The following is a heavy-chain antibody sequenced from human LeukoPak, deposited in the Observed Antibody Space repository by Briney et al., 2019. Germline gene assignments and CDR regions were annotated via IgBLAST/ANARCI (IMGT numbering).Heavy chain of an antibody. Sequence: GGSLRLSCAASGFTFSSYGMHWVRQAPGKGLEWVAFIRYDGSNKYYADSVKGRFTISRDNSKNTLYLQMNSLRAEDTAVYYCAISPSYQLPKDYWGQGTLVTVSS. CDR3: AISPSYQLPKDY. J-gene: IGHJ4*02. CDR2: IRYDGSNK. D-gene: IGHD2-2*01. V-gene: IGHV3-30*02. CDR1: GFTFSSYG.